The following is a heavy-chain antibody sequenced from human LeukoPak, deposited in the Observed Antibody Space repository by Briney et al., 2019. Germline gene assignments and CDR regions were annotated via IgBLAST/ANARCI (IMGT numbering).Heavy chain of an antibody. Sequence: ASVKVSCKASGYTFTSYDINLVRQAAGQGLEWMGWMNPNSGNTGYAQKFQGRVTMTRNTSISTAYMELSSLRSEDTAVYYCAREHRIAVAGGGGFDPWGQGTLSPSPQ. V-gene: IGHV1-8*01. CDR2: MNPNSGNT. J-gene: IGHJ5*02. CDR3: AREHRIAVAGGGGFDP. D-gene: IGHD6-19*01. CDR1: GYTFTSYD.